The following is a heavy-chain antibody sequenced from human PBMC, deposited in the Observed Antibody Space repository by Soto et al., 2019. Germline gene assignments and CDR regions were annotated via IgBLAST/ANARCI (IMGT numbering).Heavy chain of an antibody. J-gene: IGHJ4*02. CDR1: GFTFSSYA. V-gene: IGHV3-23*01. D-gene: IGHD6-19*01. CDR2: ISGSGGST. CDR3: AKGAKGSSGWYGDLGDY. Sequence: EVQLLESGGGLVQPGGSLRLSCAASGFTFSSYAMSWVRQAPGKGLEWVSAISGSGGSTYYADSVKGRFTISRDNSKNTMYLQMNSPRAEDTAVYYCAKGAKGSSGWYGDLGDYWGQGTLVTVSS.